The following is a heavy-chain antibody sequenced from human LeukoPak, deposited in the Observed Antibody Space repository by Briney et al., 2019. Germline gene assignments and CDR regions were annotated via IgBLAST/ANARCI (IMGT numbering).Heavy chain of an antibody. J-gene: IGHJ4*02. CDR1: GFTFSTYW. V-gene: IGHV3-74*01. D-gene: IGHD5-24*01. CDR2: INRDGTSI. Sequence: GGSLRLSCAASGFTFSTYWMHWVRQAPGKGLVWVSRINRDGTSITYADSVKGRFTISRDNSKNTLYLQMNSLRAEDTAVYYCARLARSGRDGYNFEDYWGQGTLVTVSS. CDR3: ARLARSGRDGYNFEDY.